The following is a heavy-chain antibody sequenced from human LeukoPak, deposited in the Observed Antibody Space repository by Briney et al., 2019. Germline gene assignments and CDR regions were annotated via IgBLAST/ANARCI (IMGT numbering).Heavy chain of an antibody. CDR1: GYTFTSYY. V-gene: IGHV1-69*13. D-gene: IGHD3-10*01. Sequence: GASVKVSCKASGYTFTSYYISWVRQAPGQGLEWMGGIIPIFGTANYAQKFQGRVTITADESTSTAYMELSSLRSEDTAVYYCARVRYYGSTGNWFDPWGQGTLVTVSS. CDR2: IIPIFGTA. J-gene: IGHJ5*02. CDR3: ARVRYYGSTGNWFDP.